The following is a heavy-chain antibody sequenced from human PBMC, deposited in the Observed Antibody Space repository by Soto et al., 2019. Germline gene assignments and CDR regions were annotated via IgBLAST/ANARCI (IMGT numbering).Heavy chain of an antibody. Sequence: SETLSLTCTVSGGSISDISYCWGWIRQPPGKGLQWIGCMFYSGATYYNPSLKNRVTLSVDTSNNEFSLKLVSVTAPDTAAYYCARHKSGSDWLDPWGQGTLVTVSS. CDR1: GGSISDISYC. J-gene: IGHJ5*02. V-gene: IGHV4-39*01. CDR2: MFYSGAT. CDR3: ARHKSGSDWLDP. D-gene: IGHD2-15*01.